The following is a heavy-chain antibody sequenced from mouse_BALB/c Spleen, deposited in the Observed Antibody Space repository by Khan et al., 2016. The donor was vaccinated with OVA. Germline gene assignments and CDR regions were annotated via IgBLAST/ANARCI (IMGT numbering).Heavy chain of an antibody. CDR2: ISHSGNT. D-gene: IGHD2-10*02. CDR3: ARVYGGDFDY. CDR1: GYSITSDYA. Sequence: EVQLQESGPGLVKPSQSLSLTCTVTGYSITSDYAWNWIRQFPGNKLEWMGFISHSGNTKYNPSLKSRISMTRDTSKNQFFLQLNSVTPEDTATYYCARVYGGDFDYWGQGTTLIVSS. V-gene: IGHV3-2*02. J-gene: IGHJ2*01.